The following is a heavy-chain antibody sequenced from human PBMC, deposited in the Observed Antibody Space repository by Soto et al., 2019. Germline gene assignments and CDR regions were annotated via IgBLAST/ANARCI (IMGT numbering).Heavy chain of an antibody. CDR3: ARVWGSGSYYNANWFDP. CDR2: IHYSGST. V-gene: IGHV4-31*03. D-gene: IGHD3-10*01. CDR1: GCSISSGGYY. Sequence: PSETLSLTCTVSGCSISSGGYYWRWIRQHPGKGLEWIGYIHYSGSTYYNPSLKSRVTISVDTSKNQFSLKLSSLTAADTAVYYCARVWGSGSYYNANWFDPWGQGSLVT. J-gene: IGHJ5*02.